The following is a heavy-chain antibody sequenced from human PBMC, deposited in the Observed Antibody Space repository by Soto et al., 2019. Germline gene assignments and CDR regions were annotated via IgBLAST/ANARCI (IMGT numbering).Heavy chain of an antibody. CDR3: ARDHYDSSGYYWPLFDY. D-gene: IGHD3-22*01. CDR1: GFTFSSYW. CDR2: IKQDGSEK. J-gene: IGHJ4*02. Sequence: GGSLRLSCAASGFTFSSYWMSWVRQAPGKGLEWVANIKQDGSEKYYVDSVKGRFTISRDNAKNSLYLQMNSLRAEDTAVYYCARDHYDSSGYYWPLFDYWGQGTLVTVSS. V-gene: IGHV3-7*01.